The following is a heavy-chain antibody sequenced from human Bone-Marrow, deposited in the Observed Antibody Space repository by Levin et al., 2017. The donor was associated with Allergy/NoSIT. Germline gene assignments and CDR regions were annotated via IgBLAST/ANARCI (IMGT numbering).Heavy chain of an antibody. CDR2: ISSSSSTI. D-gene: IGHD1-26*01. CDR3: AGGWELPGLGWFDP. Sequence: QPGGSLRLSCAASGFTFSSYSMNWVRQAPGKGLEWVSYISSSSSTIYYADSVKGRFTISRDNAKNSLYLQMNSLRDEDTAVYYCAGGWELPGLGWFDPWGQGTLVTVSS. CDR1: GFTFSSYS. J-gene: IGHJ5*02. V-gene: IGHV3-48*02.